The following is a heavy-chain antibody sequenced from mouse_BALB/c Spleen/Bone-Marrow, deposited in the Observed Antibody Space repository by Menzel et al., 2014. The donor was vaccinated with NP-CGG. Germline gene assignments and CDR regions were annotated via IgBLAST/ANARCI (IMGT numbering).Heavy chain of an antibody. CDR2: ISSSAST. Sequence: EVKVVESGPSLVQPSQTLSLTCSVTGVSITSGYWNWIRKFPGNKLEYMGYISSSASTYYNPTLKSRISITRDTTNNQYYLQRNAVTAEDTATYYGAMYYCYYFDYWGQGTTLTVST. CDR1: GVSITSGY. V-gene: IGHV3-8*02. D-gene: IGHD1-2*01. CDR3: AMYYCYYFDY. J-gene: IGHJ2*01.